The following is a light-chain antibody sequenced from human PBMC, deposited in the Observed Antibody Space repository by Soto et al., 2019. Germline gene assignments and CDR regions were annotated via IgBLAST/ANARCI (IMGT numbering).Light chain of an antibody. J-gene: IGKJ5*01. CDR3: MQCTQWTLT. Sequence: DVVMTQSPHSLPVTLGQPASISCWSSQSLVYSDGYTYVNWLQLRPGQAPRRLIYKVSQRDSGVEDRVSGSGSGTDFTLNIRRVEAEDVGVYYCMQCTQWTLTFGQGTRLEIK. V-gene: IGKV2-30*01. CDR1: QSLVYSDGYTY. CDR2: KVS.